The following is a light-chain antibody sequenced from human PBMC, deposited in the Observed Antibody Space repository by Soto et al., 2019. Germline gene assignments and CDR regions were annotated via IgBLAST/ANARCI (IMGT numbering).Light chain of an antibody. CDR2: GAS. CDR1: QSISSTY. Sequence: IVLTQSPGTLSLSPGERATLSCRASQSISSTYLAWYQQKPGKAPSLLIYGASSRATGIPDRFSGSGSGTDFTLTISRLEPEDFAVYYCQQYGSSLFTFGPGTKVDSK. J-gene: IGKJ3*01. V-gene: IGKV3-20*01. CDR3: QQYGSSLFT.